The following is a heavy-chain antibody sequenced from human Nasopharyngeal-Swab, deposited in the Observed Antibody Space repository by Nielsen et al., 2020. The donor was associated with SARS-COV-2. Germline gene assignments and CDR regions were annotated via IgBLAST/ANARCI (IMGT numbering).Heavy chain of an antibody. J-gene: IGHJ3*01. CDR2: IWNDGSNK. CDR3: ARDDPYYDILIGYYGSRFEAFDL. Sequence: VRQAPGKGLEWVAVIWNDGSNKYYADSVKGRFTISRDNLKNSLFLQMNSLRAEDTAVYYCARDDPYYDILIGYYGSRFEAFDLWGQGTMVTVSS. D-gene: IGHD3-9*01. V-gene: IGHV3-33*01.